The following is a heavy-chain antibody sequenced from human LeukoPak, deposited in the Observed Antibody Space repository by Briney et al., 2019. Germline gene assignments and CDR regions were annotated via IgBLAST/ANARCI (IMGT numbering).Heavy chain of an antibody. CDR3: AKDIYGSGTLDV. CDR1: GFTFDDYA. J-gene: IGHJ6*02. V-gene: IGHV3-9*01. CDR2: ISWNSGSI. D-gene: IGHD3-10*01. Sequence: SLRLSCAASGFTFDDYAMHWVRQAPGKGLEWVSGISWNSGSIGYADSVKGRFTISRDNAKNSLYLQMNSLRAEDTALYYCAKDIYGSGTLDVWGQGTTVTVSS.